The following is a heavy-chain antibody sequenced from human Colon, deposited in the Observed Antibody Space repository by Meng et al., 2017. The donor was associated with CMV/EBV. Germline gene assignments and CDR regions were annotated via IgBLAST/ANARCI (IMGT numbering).Heavy chain of an antibody. CDR2: INPNTGGT. J-gene: IGHJ4*02. CDR1: GYTFTDYF. CDR3: ARDTTALPFDY. V-gene: IGHV1-2*02. Sequence: ASVKVSCKASGYTFTDYFMHWVRQAPGQGLEWMGWINPNTGGTNYAQKFQGTVIMTRDTSISTAYMELRRLRSDDTAVYYCARDTTALPFDYWGQGTLVTVSS. D-gene: IGHD1-14*01.